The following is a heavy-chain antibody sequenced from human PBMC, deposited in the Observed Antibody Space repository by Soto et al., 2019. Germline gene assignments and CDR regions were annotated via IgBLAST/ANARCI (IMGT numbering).Heavy chain of an antibody. CDR2: IYHSGST. Sequence: PSETLSLTCAVSGGSISSGGYSWSWIRQPPGKGLEWIGYIYHSGSTYYNPSLKNRVTISVDRSKNQFSLKLSSVTAADTAVYYCARAMTTVTTIDYWGQGTLVTVSS. CDR3: ARAMTTVTTIDY. D-gene: IGHD4-17*01. CDR1: GGSISSGGYS. V-gene: IGHV4-30-2*01. J-gene: IGHJ4*02.